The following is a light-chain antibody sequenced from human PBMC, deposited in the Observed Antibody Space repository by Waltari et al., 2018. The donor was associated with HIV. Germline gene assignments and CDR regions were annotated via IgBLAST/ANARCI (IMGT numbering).Light chain of an antibody. Sequence: QSVLTQPPSASGSPGQRGTNSCFGSPPKIGTNHVYWYQQLPGAAPRLLIYKNSQRPSGVPDRFSGSKSGTSASLAISGLRSEDEAEYYCATWDDSLSGRWVFGGGTKLTVL. V-gene: IGLV1-47*01. CDR2: KNS. CDR3: ATWDDSLSGRWV. J-gene: IGLJ3*02. CDR1: PPKIGTNH.